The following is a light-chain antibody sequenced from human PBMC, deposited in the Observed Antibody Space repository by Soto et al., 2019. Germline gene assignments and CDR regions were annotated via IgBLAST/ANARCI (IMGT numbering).Light chain of an antibody. CDR1: QSISSR. CDR2: DAS. V-gene: IGKV1-5*01. J-gene: IGKJ2*01. CDR3: QQYNSYSYT. Sequence: DIQMTQSPSTLSASVGDRVTITFRASQSISSRLAWYQQKPGKAPKLLIYDASSLESGVPSRFSGSGSGTDFTLTISSLQPDDFATYYCQQYNSYSYTFGQGTKLEIK.